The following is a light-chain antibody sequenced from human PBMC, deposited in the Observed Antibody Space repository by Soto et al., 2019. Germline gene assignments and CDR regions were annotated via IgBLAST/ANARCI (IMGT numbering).Light chain of an antibody. Sequence: QSALTQPPSASGSPGQSVTISCIGTSSDVGGYTYVSWYQQHPGKAPKLMIYEVSKRPSGVPDRFSGSKSGNTASLTVSGLQAEDEADYYCSSYAASNNVGVFGGGTKLTVL. CDR2: EVS. CDR3: SSYAASNNVGV. V-gene: IGLV2-8*01. CDR1: SSDVGGYTY. J-gene: IGLJ2*01.